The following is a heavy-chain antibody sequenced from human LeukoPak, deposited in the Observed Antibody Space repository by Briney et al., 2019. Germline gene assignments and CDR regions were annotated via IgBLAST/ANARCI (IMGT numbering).Heavy chain of an antibody. CDR3: AKRIHAFDI. CDR1: GFTFSSYG. V-gene: IGHV3-33*06. CDR2: IWYDGSNK. D-gene: IGHD2-15*01. Sequence: GGSLRLSCAASGFTFSSYGMHWVRQAPGKGLEWVAVIWYDGSNKYYADSVKGRFTISRDNSKNTLYLQMNSLRAEDTAVYYCAKRIHAFDIWGQGTMVTVSS. J-gene: IGHJ3*02.